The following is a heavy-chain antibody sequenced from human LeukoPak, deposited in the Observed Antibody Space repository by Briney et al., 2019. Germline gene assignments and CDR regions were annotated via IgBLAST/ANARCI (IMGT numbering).Heavy chain of an antibody. CDR2: INHSGST. J-gene: IGHJ4*02. V-gene: IGHV4-34*01. D-gene: IGHD6-13*01. CDR1: GGSFSGYY. CDR3: ARLAAAGTLSDY. Sequence: SETLSLTCAVYGGSFSGYYWSWIRQPPGKGLEWIGEINHSGSTNYNPSLKSRVTISVDTSKNQFSLKLSSVTAADTAVYYCARLAAAGTLSDYWGQGTLVTVSS.